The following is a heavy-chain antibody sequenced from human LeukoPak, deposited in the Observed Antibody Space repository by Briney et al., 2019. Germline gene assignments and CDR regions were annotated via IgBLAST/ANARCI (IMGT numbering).Heavy chain of an antibody. Sequence: PGGSLRLSCAASGFTFSSFSMNWVRQAPGKGLEWVSYIRTSGTNTDYTGSVKGRFTISRDNAKNSLYLQMNSLRAEDTAVYYCARGPFHYDILTGPFDYWGQGTLVTVSS. D-gene: IGHD3-9*01. J-gene: IGHJ4*02. CDR3: ARGPFHYDILTGPFDY. CDR1: GFTFSSFS. CDR2: IRTSGTNT. V-gene: IGHV3-48*04.